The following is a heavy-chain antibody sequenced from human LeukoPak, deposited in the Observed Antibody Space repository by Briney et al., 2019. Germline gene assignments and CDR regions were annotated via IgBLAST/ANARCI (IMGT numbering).Heavy chain of an antibody. V-gene: IGHV3-48*03. CDR2: ISSSGSTI. CDR3: AGIREDNAFDI. J-gene: IGHJ3*02. D-gene: IGHD1-14*01. Sequence: PGGSLRLSCAASGFTFSSYEMNWVRQAPGKGLEWVSYISSSGSTIYYADSVKGRFTISRDNSKNTLYLQMNSLRAEDTAVYYCAGIREDNAFDIWGQGTMVTVSS. CDR1: GFTFSSYE.